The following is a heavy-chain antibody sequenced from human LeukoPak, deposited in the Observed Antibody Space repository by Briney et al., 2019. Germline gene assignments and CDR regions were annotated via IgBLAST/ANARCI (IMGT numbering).Heavy chain of an antibody. J-gene: IGHJ4*02. CDR3: ATDPGYSSSGGH. V-gene: IGHV1-24*01. CDR2: FDPEDGET. D-gene: IGHD6-13*01. Sequence: GASVKVSCKVSGYTLTELSMHWVRQAPGKGLEWMEGFDPEDGETIYAQKFQGRVTMTEDTSTDTAYMELSSLRSEDTAVYYCATDPGYSSSGGHWGQGTLVTVSS. CDR1: GYTLTELS.